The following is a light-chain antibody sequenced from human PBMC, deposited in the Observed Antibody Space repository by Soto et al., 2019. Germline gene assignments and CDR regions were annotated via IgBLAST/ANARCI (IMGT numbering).Light chain of an antibody. J-gene: IGKJ3*01. V-gene: IGKV1-12*01. CDR3: RSVYSFTRT. CDR1: QAICGT. CDR2: AAS. Sequence: DIQMTQSPSTVSSSLGERITISCRASQAICGTLSWFQQKPGKASQYLIQAASILQIGGTSRGSGSGTESEFIITINNLQPEDVASYYWRSVYSFTRTFGLGTKLDIK.